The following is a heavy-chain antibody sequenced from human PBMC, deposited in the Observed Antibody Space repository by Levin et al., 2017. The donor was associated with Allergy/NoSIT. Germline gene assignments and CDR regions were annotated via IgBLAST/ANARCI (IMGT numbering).Heavy chain of an antibody. CDR3: ARDPIPVAARFDY. D-gene: IGHD6-6*01. CDR1: GFSFSNFW. Sequence: PGESLKISCAASGFSFSNFWMSWVRQAPGRGLEWVANIRQDGGENYYVDSVKGRFTISRDNAKNSLYLQMDSLRAEDTAVYYCARDPIPVAARFDYWGQGTLVTVSS. CDR2: IRQDGGEN. J-gene: IGHJ4*02. V-gene: IGHV3-7*01.